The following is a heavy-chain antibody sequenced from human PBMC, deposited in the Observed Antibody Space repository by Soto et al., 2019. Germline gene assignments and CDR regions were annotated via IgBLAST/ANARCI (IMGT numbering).Heavy chain of an antibody. D-gene: IGHD6-13*01. CDR2: VYYSGNT. Sequence: QVQLQESGPGLVKPSETLSLTCTVSGGSISPYYWSWIRQPPGKGLEWIGYVYYSGNTNYNPSLESRVTISVGTSRNRFSLNLTSATAADTAVYYCARKGAAASYAHYYMDVWGRGTAVTVSS. V-gene: IGHV4-59*01. CDR1: GGSISPYY. J-gene: IGHJ6*03. CDR3: ARKGAAASYAHYYMDV.